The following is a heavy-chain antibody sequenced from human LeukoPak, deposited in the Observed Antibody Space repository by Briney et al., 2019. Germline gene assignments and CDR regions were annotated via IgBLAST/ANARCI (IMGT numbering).Heavy chain of an antibody. J-gene: IGHJ4*02. CDR1: GYTLTELS. CDR3: ATERLAIVATIRVFDY. V-gene: IGHV1-24*01. Sequence: ASVKVSCKVSGYTLTELSMHWVRQAPGKGLEWMGGFDPEDGETIYAQKFQGRVTMTEDTSTDTAYMELSSLRSEDTVVYYCATERLAIVATIRVFDYWGQGTLVTVSS. D-gene: IGHD5-12*01. CDR2: FDPEDGET.